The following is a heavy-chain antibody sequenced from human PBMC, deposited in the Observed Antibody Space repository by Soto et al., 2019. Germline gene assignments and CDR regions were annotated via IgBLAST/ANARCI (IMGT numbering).Heavy chain of an antibody. J-gene: IGHJ4*01. V-gene: IGHV6-1*01. D-gene: IGHD1-26*01. Sequence: SQTLSLSCAITGDSVSSNSAGCSWVRQSPSSGLEWLGRTYYRSKWYYEYAVSVRGRITINPDTSKNQYSLQLNSVTPEDTAVYFCARGEQYSGRIFDYWGQGTLVTVSS. CDR3: ARGEQYSGRIFDY. CDR1: GDSVSSNSAG. CDR2: TYYRSKWYY.